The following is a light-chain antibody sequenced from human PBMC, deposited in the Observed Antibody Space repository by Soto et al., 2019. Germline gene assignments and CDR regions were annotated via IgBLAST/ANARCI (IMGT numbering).Light chain of an antibody. CDR2: NNN. CDR3: GAWDDILNGYV. V-gene: IGLV1-44*01. Sequence: QSVLTQPPSASGTPGQRVTISCYGSRSNIGSNTVNWYQQLPGAAPKVLIQNNNQRPSGVPDRFSGSKSGTSASLAISGLQSGDEADYYCGAWDDILNGYVFRFGTKLTVL. CDR1: RSNIGSNT. J-gene: IGLJ1*01.